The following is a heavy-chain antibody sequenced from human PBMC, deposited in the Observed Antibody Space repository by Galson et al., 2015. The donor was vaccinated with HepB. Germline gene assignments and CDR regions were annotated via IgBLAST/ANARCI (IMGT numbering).Heavy chain of an antibody. CDR3: ARRALRGVGSPAGNYFDY. CDR2: ISSDGSKN. J-gene: IGHJ4*02. CDR1: GFTFRTYT. D-gene: IGHD3-10*01. Sequence: SLRLSCAASGFTFRTYTFHWFRQAPGKGLEWVALISSDGSKNNYADSARGRFTISRDNSWNTVYLQMNSLRAEDTAVYYCARRALRGVGSPAGNYFDYWGQGTLVTVSS. V-gene: IGHV3-30*04.